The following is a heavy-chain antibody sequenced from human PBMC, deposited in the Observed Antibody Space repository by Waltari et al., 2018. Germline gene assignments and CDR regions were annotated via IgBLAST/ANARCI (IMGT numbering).Heavy chain of an antibody. Sequence: EVQLVESGGGLVQPGGSLRLSCAASGFTFSSYWMSWVRQAPGQGLGRVANIKQDGSEKYYVDSVKGRFTISRDNAKNSLYLQMNSLRAEDTAVYYCARDPYCSSTSCFYYYYYGMDVWGQGTTVTVSS. V-gene: IGHV3-7*01. D-gene: IGHD2-2*01. J-gene: IGHJ6*02. CDR1: GFTFSSYW. CDR3: ARDPYCSSTSCFYYYYYGMDV. CDR2: IKQDGSEK.